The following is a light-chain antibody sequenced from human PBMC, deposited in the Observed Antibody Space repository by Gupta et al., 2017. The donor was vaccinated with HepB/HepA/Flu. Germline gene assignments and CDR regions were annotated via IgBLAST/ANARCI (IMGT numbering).Light chain of an antibody. V-gene: IGKV3-20*01. CDR3: QQYCSSPLT. J-gene: IGKJ4*01. CDR1: QSISGNS. CDR2: GAS. Sequence: EIGLTQSSGTLSLSPGERATLSCRASQSISGNSIAWYPQRPGQAPRLVIYGASNRANGFPEQFSGSGSGTDFTLTISRLEPEDFAVYYCQQYCSSPLTFGGGTKLEIK.